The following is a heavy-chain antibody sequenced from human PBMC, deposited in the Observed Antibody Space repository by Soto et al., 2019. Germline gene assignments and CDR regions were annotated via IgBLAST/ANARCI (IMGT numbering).Heavy chain of an antibody. CDR1: EFTFSTYF. CDR3: AASYSYDNPGSY. Sequence: LRLSCTASEFTFSTYFMHWVRQAPGKGLEWVANIRQDGNEKYYVDSVKGRFTISRDNTKNSLYLEMNSLRAEDTAVYYCAASYSYDNPGSYWGQGTLVTVSS. V-gene: IGHV3-7*03. J-gene: IGHJ4*02. D-gene: IGHD3-22*01. CDR2: IRQDGNEK.